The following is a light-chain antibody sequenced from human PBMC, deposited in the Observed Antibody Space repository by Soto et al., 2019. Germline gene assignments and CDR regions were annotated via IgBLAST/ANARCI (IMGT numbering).Light chain of an antibody. Sequence: SVLTQPRSVSGSPGQSVTISCTGTSSDVGVYDYVSWYQQHPGKAPKLMIYDVTKRPSGVPDRFSGSKSANTASLTISGLQAEDEADYYCCSYAGSYTLVFGTGTKVTVL. V-gene: IGLV2-11*01. CDR2: DVT. CDR3: CSYAGSYTLV. J-gene: IGLJ1*01. CDR1: SSDVGVYDY.